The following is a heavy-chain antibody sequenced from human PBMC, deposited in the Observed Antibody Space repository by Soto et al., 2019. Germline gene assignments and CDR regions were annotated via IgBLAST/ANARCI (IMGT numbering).Heavy chain of an antibody. V-gene: IGHV4-59*01. CDR1: GGTISSFY. CDR2: IYYSERL. D-gene: IGHD3-16*02. CDR3: AREGGGYRFDY. Sequence: SETLSLTSTVSGGTISSFYWSWIRQPPGKGLEWSGYIYYSERLKYNPSLKSRLTISVDTSKNQFSLRLTSVTAADTAVCYCAREGGGYRFDYWGQGTLVTVSS. J-gene: IGHJ4*02.